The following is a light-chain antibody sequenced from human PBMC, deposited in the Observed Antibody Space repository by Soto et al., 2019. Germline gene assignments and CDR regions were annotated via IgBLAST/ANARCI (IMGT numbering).Light chain of an antibody. Sequence: QSVLTQPRSVSGSPGQSVTISCTGTSSDVGGYNYVSWYQQHPGKAPKLMTYDVSKRPSGVPDRFSGSKSGNTASLTISGLQAEDEADYYCCSYAGSYTYVFGTGTKLTVL. CDR3: CSYAGSYTYV. J-gene: IGLJ1*01. V-gene: IGLV2-11*01. CDR2: DVS. CDR1: SSDVGGYNY.